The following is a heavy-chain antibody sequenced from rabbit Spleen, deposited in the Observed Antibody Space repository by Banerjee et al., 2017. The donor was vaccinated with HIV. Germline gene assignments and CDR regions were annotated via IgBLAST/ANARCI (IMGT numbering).Heavy chain of an antibody. CDR1: GFSFSSGSD. CDR2: IYAGSGST. J-gene: IGHJ6*01. D-gene: IGHD1-1*01. V-gene: IGHV1S40*01. CDR3: ARDTSSSFSSYGMDL. Sequence: QSLEESGGDLVKPGASLTLTCKASGFSFSSGSDMCWVRQAPGKGLEWIGCIYAGSGSTYYASWAKGRFTISKTSSTTVTLQMTSLTVADTATHFCARDTSSSFSSYGMDLWGPGTLVTVS.